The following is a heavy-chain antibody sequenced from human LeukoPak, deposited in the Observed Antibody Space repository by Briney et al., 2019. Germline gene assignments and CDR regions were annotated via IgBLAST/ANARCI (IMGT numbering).Heavy chain of an antibody. Sequence: GGSLRLSCAASGFTFSSYAMSWVRQAPGKGLEWVSAISGSGGSTYYADSVKGRFTISRDNAKNSLYLQMNSLRAEDTAVYYCARVGSGLRGDYWGQGTLVTVSS. CDR3: ARVGSGLRGDY. J-gene: IGHJ4*02. CDR1: GFTFSSYA. CDR2: ISGSGGST. V-gene: IGHV3-23*01. D-gene: IGHD5-12*01.